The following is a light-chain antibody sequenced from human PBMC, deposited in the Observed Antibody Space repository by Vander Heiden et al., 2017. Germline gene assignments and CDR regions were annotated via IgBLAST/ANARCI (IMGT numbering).Light chain of an antibody. CDR3: ATWDNSLRVVV. CDR1: SPNIGNND. J-gene: IGLJ2*01. CDR2: DND. Sequence: QSVLPPPPSASARPGQKVTVSCSGSSPNIGNNDVSWYQQLPGTAPKLLIYDNDKRPSGIPDRFSGSKSGTSATLGITGLQTGDEADYYCATWDNSLRVVVFGGGTKMTVL. V-gene: IGLV1-51*01.